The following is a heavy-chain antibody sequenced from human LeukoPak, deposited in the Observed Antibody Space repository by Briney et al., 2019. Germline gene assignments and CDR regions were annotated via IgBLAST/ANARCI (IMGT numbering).Heavy chain of an antibody. CDR3: ARVRGSIYYFDC. CDR2: INHSGST. J-gene: IGHJ4*02. CDR1: GGSFSGYY. D-gene: IGHD3-10*01. V-gene: IGHV4-34*01. Sequence: PSETLSLTCAVYGGSFSGYYWSWIRQPPGKGLEWIGEINHSGSTNYNPSLKSRVTISVDTSKNQFSLKLSSVTAADTAVYYCARVRGSIYYFDCWGQGTLVTVSS.